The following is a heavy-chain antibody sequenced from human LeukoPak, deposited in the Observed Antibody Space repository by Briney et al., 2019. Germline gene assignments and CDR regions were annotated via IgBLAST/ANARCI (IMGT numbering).Heavy chain of an antibody. Sequence: PGGSLRLSCAVSGFIVSGDYMGWVRQAPGKGLEWVSTIYSGGSTYYADSVKGRFTISRDNSKNTLYLQMNSLRAEDTAVYYCARHDWFDPWGRGTLVTVSS. J-gene: IGHJ5*02. CDR3: ARHDWFDP. CDR2: IYSGGST. V-gene: IGHV3-53*01. CDR1: GFIVSGDY.